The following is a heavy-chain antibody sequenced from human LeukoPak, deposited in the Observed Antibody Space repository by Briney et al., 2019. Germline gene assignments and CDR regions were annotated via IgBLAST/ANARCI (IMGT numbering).Heavy chain of an antibody. V-gene: IGHV3-7*01. D-gene: IGHD3-3*01. J-gene: IGHJ3*01. CDR3: ARRGYYDFWSGLDAFDV. CDR2: IKQDGSEK. Sequence: GGSLRLSCAASGFTFSSYWMSWVRQAPGKGQEWVANIKQDGSEKYYVDSVKGRFTISRDNAKNSLYLQMNSLRAEDTAVYYCARRGYYDFWSGLDAFDVWGQGTMVTVSS. CDR1: GFTFSSYW.